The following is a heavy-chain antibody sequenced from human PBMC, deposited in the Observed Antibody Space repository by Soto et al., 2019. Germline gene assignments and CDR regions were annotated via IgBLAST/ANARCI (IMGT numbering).Heavy chain of an antibody. CDR3: ARDIPFMTAVTTSGYSYMDV. V-gene: IGHV3-7*01. CDR2: IKEDGSEA. CDR1: GFTFNSYW. Sequence: EVQLVESGGGLVQPGGSLRLSCAASGFTFNSYWMSWVRQAPGKGLEWVANIKEDGSEAYCMDSVKGRFTISRDNAETSLYLQMNSLRAEDTAVYYCARDIPFMTAVTTSGYSYMDVWGRGTTFTVSS. J-gene: IGHJ6*03. D-gene: IGHD4-17*01.